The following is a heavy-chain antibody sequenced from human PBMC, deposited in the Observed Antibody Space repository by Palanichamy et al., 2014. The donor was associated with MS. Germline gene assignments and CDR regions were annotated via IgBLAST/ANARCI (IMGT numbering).Heavy chain of an antibody. Sequence: QVQLVQSGAEVKKPGSSVKVSCKASGGTFSSYAISWVRQAPGQGLEWMGGIIPILGIANYAQKFQGRVTITADESTSTAYMELSSLRSEDTAVYYCAREGDGYNFRDAFDIWGQGTMVTVSS. J-gene: IGHJ3*02. V-gene: IGHV1-69*10. D-gene: IGHD5-24*01. CDR1: GGTFSSYA. CDR2: IIPILGIA. CDR3: AREGDGYNFRDAFDI.